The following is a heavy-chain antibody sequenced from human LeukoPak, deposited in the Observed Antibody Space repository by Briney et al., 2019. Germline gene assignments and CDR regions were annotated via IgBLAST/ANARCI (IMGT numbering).Heavy chain of an antibody. CDR3: ARYYGGNSSLDY. CDR2: IIPILGIA. V-gene: IGHV1-69*02. D-gene: IGHD4-23*01. J-gene: IGHJ4*02. CDR1: GGTFSSYT. Sequence: GASVKVPCKASGGTFSSYTISWVRQAPGQGLEWMGRIIPILGIANYAQKFQGRVTITADKSTSTAYMELSSLRSEDTAVYYCARYYGGNSSLDYWGQGTLVTVSS.